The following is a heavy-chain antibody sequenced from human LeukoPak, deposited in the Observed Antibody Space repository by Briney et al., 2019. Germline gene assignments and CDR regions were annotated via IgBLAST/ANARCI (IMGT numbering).Heavy chain of an antibody. V-gene: IGHV3-11*01. CDR1: GGSFSGYY. CDR2: ISRSGDTI. CDR3: AGYHWNSGVVY. D-gene: IGHD1-7*01. J-gene: IGHJ4*02. Sequence: LSLTCAVYGGSFSGYYWSWIRQPPGQGLEWVSYISRSGDTIDYADSVKGRFSISRDNAKNSLYLQMNSLRAEDTAVYYCAGYHWNSGVVYWGQGTLVTVSS.